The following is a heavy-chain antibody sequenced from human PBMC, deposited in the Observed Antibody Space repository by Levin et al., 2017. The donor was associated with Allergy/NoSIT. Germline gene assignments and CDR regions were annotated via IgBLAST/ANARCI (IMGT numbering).Heavy chain of an antibody. CDR2: INSDGSDT. Sequence: GGSLRLSCAASGFTFSGYWMHWVRQAPGKGLVWVSHINSDGSDTNYADSVKGRFTISRDNVKNTLYLQMNSLRAEDTAVYYCARGACSSTSCLDSWGQGTLVTVSS. J-gene: IGHJ4*02. V-gene: IGHV3-74*01. CDR3: ARGACSSTSCLDS. CDR1: GFTFSGYW. D-gene: IGHD2-2*01.